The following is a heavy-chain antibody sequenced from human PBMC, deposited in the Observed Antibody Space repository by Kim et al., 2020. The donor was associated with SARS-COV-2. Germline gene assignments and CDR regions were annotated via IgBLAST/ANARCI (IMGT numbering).Heavy chain of an antibody. CDR3: TSWGAGNY. J-gene: IGHJ4*02. D-gene: IGHD6-13*01. Sequence: GGSLRLSCAASGFTFSNYWMSWVRQAPGKGLEWVANIKRDGSVKYYVDSVRGRFTISRDNAQNSLFLQMNSLRVEDTAVYYCTSWGAGNYWGPGTLVTVSS. CDR1: GFTFSNYW. CDR2: IKRDGSVK. V-gene: IGHV3-7*01.